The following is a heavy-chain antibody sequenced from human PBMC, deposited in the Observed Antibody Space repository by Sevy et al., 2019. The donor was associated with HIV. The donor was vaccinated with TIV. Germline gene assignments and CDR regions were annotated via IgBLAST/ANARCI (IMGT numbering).Heavy chain of an antibody. Sequence: GSLRLSCTVSGGSISSYYWSWIRQPPGKGLEWIGYIYYSGSTNYNPSLKSRVTISVDTSKNQFSLKLSSVTAADTAVYYCARKAPDYYDSSGYYHNWFDPWGQGTLVTVSS. V-gene: IGHV4-59*01. CDR1: GGSISSYY. J-gene: IGHJ5*02. CDR3: ARKAPDYYDSSGYYHNWFDP. D-gene: IGHD3-22*01. CDR2: IYYSGST.